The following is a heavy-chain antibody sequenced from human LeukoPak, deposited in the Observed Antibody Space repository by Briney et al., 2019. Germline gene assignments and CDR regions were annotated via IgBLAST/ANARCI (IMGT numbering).Heavy chain of an antibody. V-gene: IGHV5-51*01. D-gene: IGHD2-2*03. Sequence: GESLKISCKDSGYMFTSYWIAWVRQMPGKGLEWMGIIYPSDSETRYSPSFQGQITISVDRFISTAYLQWNSLKASDTGMYYCASPVSLDGDGYVQDAFDVWGQGTMVTVSS. CDR1: GYMFTSYW. J-gene: IGHJ3*01. CDR3: ASPVSLDGDGYVQDAFDV. CDR2: IYPSDSET.